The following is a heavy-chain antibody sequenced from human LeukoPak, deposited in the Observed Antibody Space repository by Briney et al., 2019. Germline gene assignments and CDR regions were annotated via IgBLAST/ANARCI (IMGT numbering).Heavy chain of an antibody. CDR1: GFTFSSYA. CDR3: ARVLIAAQPSPFDY. D-gene: IGHD6-6*01. CDR2: ISYDGSSK. J-gene: IGHJ4*02. V-gene: IGHV3-30-3*01. Sequence: SGGSLRLSCAASGFTFSSYAMHWVRQAPGKGLEWVAVISYDGSSKYYADSVKGRFTISRDNSKNTLYLQMNSLRAEDTAVYYCARVLIAAQPSPFDYWGQGTLVTVSS.